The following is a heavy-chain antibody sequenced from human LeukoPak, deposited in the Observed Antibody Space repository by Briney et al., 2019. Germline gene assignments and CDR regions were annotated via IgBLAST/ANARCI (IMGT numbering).Heavy chain of an antibody. CDR1: GYTFTSCD. D-gene: IGHD6-13*01. CDR3: ARGKKVAAGIVLLGYYYMDV. V-gene: IGHV1-8*01. CDR2: MNPNSGNT. J-gene: IGHJ6*03. Sequence: ASVKVSCKASGYTFTSCDINWVRQATGQGLEWMGWMNPNSGNTGYAQKFQGRVTMTRNTSISTAYMELSSLRSEDTAVYYCARGKKVAAGIVLLGYYYMDVWGKGTTVTISS.